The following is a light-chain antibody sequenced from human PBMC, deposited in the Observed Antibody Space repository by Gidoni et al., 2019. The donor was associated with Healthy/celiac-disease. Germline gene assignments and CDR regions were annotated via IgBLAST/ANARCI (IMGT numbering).Light chain of an antibody. CDR3: QQFNSYPPLT. J-gene: IGKJ4*01. V-gene: IGKV1-13*02. CDR1: QGISSA. CDR2: DAS. Sequence: ASQLTQAPSSLSASVGDRVTITCRASQGISSALAWYQQKPGNAPKLLIYDASSLESGVPSRFSGSGSGTDFTLTISSLQPEDFATYYCQQFNSYPPLTFXGXTKVEIK.